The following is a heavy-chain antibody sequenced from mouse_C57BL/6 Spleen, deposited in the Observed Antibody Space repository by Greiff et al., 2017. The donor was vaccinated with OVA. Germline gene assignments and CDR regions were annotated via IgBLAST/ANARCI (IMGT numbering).Heavy chain of an antibody. Sequence: VQLQQSGPGLVQPSQSLSITCTVSGFSLTSYGVHWVRQSPGQGLEWLGVIWRGGSTDYNAALISRLSISKDNSKSQVFFKMNSLEADDTDIYDGAGDGGYVSAWFAYWGQGTLVTVSA. J-gene: IGHJ3*01. V-gene: IGHV2-2*01. D-gene: IGHD2-2*01. CDR3: AGDGGYVSAWFAY. CDR1: GFSLTSYG. CDR2: IWRGGST.